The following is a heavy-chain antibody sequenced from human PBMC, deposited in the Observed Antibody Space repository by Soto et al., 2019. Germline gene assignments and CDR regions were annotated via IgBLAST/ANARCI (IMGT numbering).Heavy chain of an antibody. CDR2: ISGNGGFT. CDR3: AKVTDCGVSRCDDGIDI. Sequence: EVHLLESGGGLAQPGGSLRLSCAASGFTFSSYSMNWVRQAPGKGLEWVSVISGNGGFTSYADSGKGGFTISRDNSKNSLFLQMKSLRDEDTAVDYWAKVTDCGVSRCDDGIDIWGHGTLVTVS. V-gene: IGHV3-23*01. CDR1: GFTFSSYS. D-gene: IGHD2-21*01. J-gene: IGHJ3*02.